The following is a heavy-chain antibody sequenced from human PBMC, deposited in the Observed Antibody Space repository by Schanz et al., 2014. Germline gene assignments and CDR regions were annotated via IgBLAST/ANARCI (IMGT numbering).Heavy chain of an antibody. CDR3: ARSTGDPFDY. Sequence: QVQLQETGPGLVKPSETLSLTCTVSGGSMSSYYWTWIRQPPGKGLEWIGYIYYSGSTYYNPSLKSRVTILEDTPKNHSPLNLSSVTAADTAVYYCARSTGDPFDYWGQGTLVTVSS. CDR1: GGSMSSYY. V-gene: IGHV4-59*08. J-gene: IGHJ4*02. D-gene: IGHD7-27*01. CDR2: IYYSGST.